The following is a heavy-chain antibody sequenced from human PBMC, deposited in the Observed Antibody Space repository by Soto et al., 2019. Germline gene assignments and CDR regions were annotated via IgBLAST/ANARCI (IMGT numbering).Heavy chain of an antibody. CDR3: ARVAEYYDILTGYPLGVWFDP. Sequence: SETLSLTCTVSGGSISSYYWSWIRQPPGKGLEWIGYIYYSGSTNYNPSLKSRVTISVDTSKNQFSLKLSSVTAADTAVYYCARVAEYYDILTGYPLGVWFDPWGQGTLVPVSS. D-gene: IGHD3-9*01. J-gene: IGHJ5*02. CDR1: GGSISSYY. CDR2: IYYSGST. V-gene: IGHV4-59*01.